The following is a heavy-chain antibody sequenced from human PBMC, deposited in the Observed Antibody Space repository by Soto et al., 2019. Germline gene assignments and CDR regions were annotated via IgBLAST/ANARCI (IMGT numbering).Heavy chain of an antibody. J-gene: IGHJ3*02. CDR1: GFTFSHYG. CDR3: VRGGNVAGAFDI. D-gene: IGHD3-16*01. Sequence: QVQLVESGGGVVQPGRSLRLSCAASGFTFSHYGMHWVRQAPGKGLEWVAVIWDDGIKKFYPDSVRGRFTISRDNSENTLFLQMNSLTAEDTGIYYCVRGGNVAGAFDIWGQGTMVTASS. CDR2: IWDDGIKK. V-gene: IGHV3-33*01.